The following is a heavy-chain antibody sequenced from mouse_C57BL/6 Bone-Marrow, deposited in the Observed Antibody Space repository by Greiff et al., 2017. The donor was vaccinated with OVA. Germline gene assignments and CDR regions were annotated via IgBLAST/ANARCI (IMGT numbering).Heavy chain of an antibody. CDR2: IDTSDSYT. CDR1: GYTFTSYW. J-gene: IGHJ3*01. CDR3: ASAVFAY. V-gene: IGHV1-50*01. Sequence: QVQLKQSGAELVKPGASVKLSCTASGYTFTSYWMQWVKQRPGQGLEWLGEIDTSDSYTNYNQKFKGKATLTVDTSSSTAYMQLSSLTSEDSAVYYCASAVFAYWGQGALVTVSA.